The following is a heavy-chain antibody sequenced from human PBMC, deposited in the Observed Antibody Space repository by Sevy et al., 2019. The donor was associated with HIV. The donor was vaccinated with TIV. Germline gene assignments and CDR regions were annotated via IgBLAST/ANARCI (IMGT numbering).Heavy chain of an antibody. V-gene: IGHV3-11*06. J-gene: IGHJ5*01. CDR3: AREIREFLSPTSFDL. CDR1: GFIFSDFY. Sequence: GGSLRLSCEVSGFIFSDFYMSWIRQAPGKGPEWISFISSRSTYTNYTNSVKGRFTNSRDNAKNSLYLQMDSLRVEDTAVYYCAREIREFLSPTSFDLWGQGTLVTVSS. CDR2: ISSRSTYT. D-gene: IGHD3-10*01.